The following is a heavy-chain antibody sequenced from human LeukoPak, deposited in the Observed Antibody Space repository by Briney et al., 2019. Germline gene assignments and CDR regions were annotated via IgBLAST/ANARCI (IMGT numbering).Heavy chain of an antibody. V-gene: IGHV4-38-2*01. J-gene: IGHJ4*02. CDR2: IYHSGST. D-gene: IGHD6-19*01. Sequence: SETLSLTCAVSGYSISSGYYWGWIRQPPGKGLEWIGSIYHSGSTYYNPSLKSRVTISVDTSKNQFSLKLSSVTAADTAVYYSARVRIAVAGRVDYWGQGTLVTVSS. CDR1: GYSISSGYY. CDR3: ARVRIAVAGRVDY.